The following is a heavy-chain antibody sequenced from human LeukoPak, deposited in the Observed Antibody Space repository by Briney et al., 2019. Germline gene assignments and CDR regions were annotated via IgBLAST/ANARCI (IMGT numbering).Heavy chain of an antibody. D-gene: IGHD3-22*01. J-gene: IGHJ4*02. Sequence: GGSLRLSCAASGFTFSSYGMHWVRQAPGKGLEWVAVIWYDGSNKYCADSVKGRFTISRDNSKNTLYLQMNSLRAEDTAVYYCARERYYYDSSGPCYWGQGTLVTVSS. CDR1: GFTFSSYG. CDR2: IWYDGSNK. CDR3: ARERYYYDSSGPCY. V-gene: IGHV3-33*01.